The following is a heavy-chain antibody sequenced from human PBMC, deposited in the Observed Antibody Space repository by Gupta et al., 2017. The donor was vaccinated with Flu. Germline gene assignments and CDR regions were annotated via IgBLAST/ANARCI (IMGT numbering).Heavy chain of an antibody. D-gene: IGHD2-2*01. Sequence: GYTFTGYYMLWVRQAPGQGLEWIGWINPKSGVTNYAQKFQGRVTLTSDTSISTAYMELSGLKSDDTAVYFCARDKPATSYYYGMEVWGQGTTGTVSS. CDR1: GYTFTGYY. J-gene: IGHJ6*02. V-gene: IGHV1-2*02. CDR2: INPKSGVT. CDR3: ARDKPATSYYYGMEV.